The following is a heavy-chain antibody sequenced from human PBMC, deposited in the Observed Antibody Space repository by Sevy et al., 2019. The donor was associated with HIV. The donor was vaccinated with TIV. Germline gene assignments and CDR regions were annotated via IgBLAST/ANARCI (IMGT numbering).Heavy chain of an antibody. CDR3: AREDYGSGSYYGYYYYYMDV. Sequence: GGSLRLSCAASGFTFSDYYMSWIRQAPGKGLEWVSYISSSSRYTNYADSVKGRFTISRDNAKNSLYMQMNSLRAEDTAVYYCAREDYGSGSYYGYYYYYMDVWGKGTTVTVSS. J-gene: IGHJ6*03. D-gene: IGHD3-10*01. CDR1: GFTFSDYY. V-gene: IGHV3-11*06. CDR2: ISSSSRYT.